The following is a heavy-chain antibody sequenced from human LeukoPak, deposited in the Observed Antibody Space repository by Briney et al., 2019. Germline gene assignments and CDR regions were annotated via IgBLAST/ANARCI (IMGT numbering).Heavy chain of an antibody. CDR3: ARDLGSRHSSGWHRVGDY. CDR2: ISSYNGNT. D-gene: IGHD6-19*01. CDR1: GYTFTNYG. V-gene: IGHV1-18*01. J-gene: IGHJ4*02. Sequence: ASVKVSCKASGYTFTNYGISWVRQAPGQGLEWMGWISSYNGNTNYAQILQGRVTMTTDTSTSTAHMELRSLRSDDTAVYYCARDLGSRHSSGWHRVGDYWGQGTLVTVSS.